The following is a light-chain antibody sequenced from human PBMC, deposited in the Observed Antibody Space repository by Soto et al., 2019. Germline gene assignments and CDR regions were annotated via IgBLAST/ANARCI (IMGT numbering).Light chain of an antibody. Sequence: SYVLTQPPSVSVAPGKTARITCGGNNIGSKSVHWYQQKPGQAPVLVIYYDSDRPSGIPERFSGSNSGNTATLTISRVEAGDEADYYCQVWDSSSDLYVFGTGTKLTVL. V-gene: IGLV3-21*04. CDR1: NIGSKS. CDR2: YDS. CDR3: QVWDSSSDLYV. J-gene: IGLJ1*01.